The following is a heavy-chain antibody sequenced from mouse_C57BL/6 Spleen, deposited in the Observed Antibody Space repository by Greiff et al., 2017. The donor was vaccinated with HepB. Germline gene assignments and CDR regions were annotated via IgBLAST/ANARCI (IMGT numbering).Heavy chain of an antibody. D-gene: IGHD3-1*01. CDR3: VRQSGTAQATWFAY. J-gene: IGHJ3*01. CDR2: IRSKSNNYAT. Sequence: EVQLQQSGGGLVQPKGSLKLSCAASGFSFNTYAMNWVRQAPGKGLEWVARIRSKSNNYATYYADSVKDRFTISRADSESMLYLQMNNLKTEDTAMYYCVRQSGTAQATWFAYWGQGTLVTVSA. V-gene: IGHV10-1*01. CDR1: GFSFNTYA.